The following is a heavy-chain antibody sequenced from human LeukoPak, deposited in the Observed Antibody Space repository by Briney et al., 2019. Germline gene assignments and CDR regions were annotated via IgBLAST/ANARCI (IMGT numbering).Heavy chain of an antibody. V-gene: IGHV3-74*01. J-gene: IGHJ4*02. Sequence: GGSLRLSCAASGITFSSYWMHWVRQAPGKGLVWVSRINSDGSSTSYADSVKGRFTISRDNAKNTLYLQMNSLRAEDTAVYYCARVTYGSGSPAFDYWGQGTLVTVSS. D-gene: IGHD3-10*01. CDR3: ARVTYGSGSPAFDY. CDR2: INSDGSST. CDR1: GITFSSYW.